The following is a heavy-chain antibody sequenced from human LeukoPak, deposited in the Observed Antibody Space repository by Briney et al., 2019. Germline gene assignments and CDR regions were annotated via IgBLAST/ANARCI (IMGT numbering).Heavy chain of an antibody. CDR2: ISKSGDDT. J-gene: IGHJ1*01. D-gene: IGHD2-2*01. Sequence: GGSLRLSCAASGFDFSTYAMLCVRLTPGKGLEFVSAISKSGDDTSYGNDVKGRFTISRDNIKNTVDLEMGSLRVDDTGIYYCARIPEYWGQGTVVTVSS. V-gene: IGHV3-64*01. CDR1: GFDFSTYA. CDR3: ARIPEY.